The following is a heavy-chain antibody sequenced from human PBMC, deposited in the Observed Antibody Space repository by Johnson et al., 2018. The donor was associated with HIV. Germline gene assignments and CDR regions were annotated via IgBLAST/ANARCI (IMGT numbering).Heavy chain of an antibody. CDR2: ISGSGGST. Sequence: EVQLVESGGGLVQPGGSLRLSCAASGFTFTYYAMSWVRQAPGKGLEWVSGISGSGGSTYYAYSVKGRFTISRDNSKNTLFLQMNSLRAEDTAVYYCAKHSSSWYDDAFDIWGQGTMVTVSS. V-gene: IGHV3-23*04. D-gene: IGHD6-13*01. CDR1: GFTFTYYA. J-gene: IGHJ3*02. CDR3: AKHSSSWYDDAFDI.